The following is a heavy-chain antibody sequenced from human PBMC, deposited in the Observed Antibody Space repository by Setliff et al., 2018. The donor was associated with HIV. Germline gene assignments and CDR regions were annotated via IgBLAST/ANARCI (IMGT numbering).Heavy chain of an antibody. CDR3: ARGLKGGGYYFDY. V-gene: IGHV4-59*01. D-gene: IGHD1-26*01. J-gene: IGHJ4*01. Sequence: KSSETLSLTCTVSGDSISGYYWSWVRQPPGEGLEWIGYVYYSGSTNYNPSLKSRVTLSFDTSKNNFSLNLNSVTATDTAVYYCARGLKGGGYYFDYWGQGMLVTVSS. CDR1: GDSISGYY. CDR2: VYYSGST.